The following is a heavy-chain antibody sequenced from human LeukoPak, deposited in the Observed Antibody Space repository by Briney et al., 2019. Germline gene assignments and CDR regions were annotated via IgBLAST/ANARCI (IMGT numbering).Heavy chain of an antibody. CDR3: ARDGGAYYDSSGYTDY. J-gene: IGHJ4*02. CDR2: INWNGGST. CDR1: GFTFDDYG. V-gene: IGHV3-20*04. Sequence: PGGSLRLSCAASGFTFDDYGMSWVRQAPGKGLEWVSGINWNGGSTGYADSVKGRFTISRDNAKNSLYLRMNSLRAEDTALYYCARDGGAYYDSSGYTDYWGQGTLVTVSS. D-gene: IGHD3-22*01.